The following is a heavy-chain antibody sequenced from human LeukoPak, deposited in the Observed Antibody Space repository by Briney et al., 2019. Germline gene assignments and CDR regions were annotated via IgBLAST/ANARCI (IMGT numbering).Heavy chain of an antibody. V-gene: IGHV3-30*02. CDR3: AENGKLRWSPLDY. D-gene: IGHD4-23*01. J-gene: IGHJ4*02. Sequence: GGSLRLSCAASGFTFSSYGMHWVRQAPGKGLEWVAFIRYDGSNKYYADSVKGRFTISRDNSKNTLYLQMNSLRAEDTAVYYCAENGKLRWSPLDYWGQGTLVTVSS. CDR1: GFTFSSYG. CDR2: IRYDGSNK.